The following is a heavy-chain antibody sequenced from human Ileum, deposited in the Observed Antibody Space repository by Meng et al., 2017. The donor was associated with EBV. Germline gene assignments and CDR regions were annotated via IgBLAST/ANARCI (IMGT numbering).Heavy chain of an antibody. CDR3: ARDPTGGEDHQRV. CDR2: IYHSGIT. V-gene: IGHV4-4*02. J-gene: IGHJ4*02. D-gene: IGHD1-14*01. CDR1: CGSISSSDE. Sequence: VLLQQAGPGHVKPSGNLSLSCAVSCGSISSSDEWSLVRQPPGKGLEWIGKIYHSGITIYNPSLKSRVSMSVDNSKNQFSLKLNSMTAADTAVYYCARDPTGGEDHQRVWGQGTLVTVSS.